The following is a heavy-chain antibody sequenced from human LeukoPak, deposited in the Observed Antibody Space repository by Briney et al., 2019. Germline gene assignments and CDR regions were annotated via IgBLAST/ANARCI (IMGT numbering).Heavy chain of an antibody. V-gene: IGHV1-18*01. CDR2: ISAYNGNT. CDR3: ASATSLYGYFDY. Sequence: GASVKVSCKASGYTFTSYGISWVRQAPGQGLEWMGWISAYNGNTNYAQKLQGRVTMTRNTSISTAYMELSGLRSEDTAVYYCASATSLYGYFDYWGQGTLVTVSS. J-gene: IGHJ4*02. D-gene: IGHD2-15*01. CDR1: GYTFTSYG.